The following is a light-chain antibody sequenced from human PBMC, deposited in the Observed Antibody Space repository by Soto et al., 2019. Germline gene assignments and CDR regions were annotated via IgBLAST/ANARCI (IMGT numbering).Light chain of an antibody. V-gene: IGKV1-5*01. CDR3: QQCNTFWT. CDR2: DVS. J-gene: IGKJ1*01. Sequence: DIQLTQSPSTLSASVGDRVTITCRASQSISSWLAWYQQKPGKAPKLLIYDVSSLESGVPSRFSGSGSGTEFTLTISXLQPDDFATYYCQQCNTFWTFGQGTKVDIK. CDR1: QSISSW.